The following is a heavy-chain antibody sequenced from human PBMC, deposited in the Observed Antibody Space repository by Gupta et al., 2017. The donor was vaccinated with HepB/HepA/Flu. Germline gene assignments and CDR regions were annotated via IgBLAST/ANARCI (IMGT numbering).Heavy chain of an antibody. CDR3: ARVGSYYATNGYYFGYFDS. CDR1: GGFINDNY. J-gene: IGHJ4*02. V-gene: IGHV4-59*01. CDR2: IYDKGTT. Sequence: QVQLQESGPGLVKPSGTLSLTCTVSGGFINDNYWSWIRQSPGRGPEWIGYIYDKGTTTYNPSLKSQVTISVDTSKNQFSMKLSYVTAADTAVYDCARVGSYYATNGYYFGYFDSWGQGTLVTISS. D-gene: IGHD3-22*01.